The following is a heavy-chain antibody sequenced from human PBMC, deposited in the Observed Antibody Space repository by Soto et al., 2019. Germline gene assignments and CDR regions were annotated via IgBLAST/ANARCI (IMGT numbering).Heavy chain of an antibody. J-gene: IGHJ4*02. Sequence: PGESLKISCKGSGYSFAGYWITCVRQKPGKGLEWMGRIDPSDSQTHYSPSFRGHVTISATKSITTVFLQWSSLRASDTAMYYCARQIYHSDTGTNLLSYFVYWGQGTPVTVSS. D-gene: IGHD2-8*01. CDR2: IDPSDSQT. V-gene: IGHV5-10-1*01. CDR1: GYSFAGYW. CDR3: ARQIYHSDTGTNLLSYFVY.